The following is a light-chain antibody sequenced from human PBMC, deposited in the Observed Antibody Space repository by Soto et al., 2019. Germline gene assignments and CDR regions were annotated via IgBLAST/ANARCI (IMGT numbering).Light chain of an antibody. V-gene: IGLV2-14*03. CDR3: SSYTTTTSLVV. CDR2: DVS. J-gene: IGLJ2*01. CDR1: SSDVGGYNF. Sequence: QSALTQPASVSGSPGQPITISCSGTSSDVGGYNFVSWYQVHPGKAPRLILYDVSSRPSGVSYRFSGSKSVNTASLNISRLQAGDEADYYCSSYTTTTSLVVFGGGTKLTVL.